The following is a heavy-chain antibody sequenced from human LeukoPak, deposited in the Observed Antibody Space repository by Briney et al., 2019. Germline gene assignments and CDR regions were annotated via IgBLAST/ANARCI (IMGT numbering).Heavy chain of an antibody. Sequence: PGGSLRLSCAASGFTFSSYAMSWVRQAPGKGLEWVSSISGSGGSTYYADSVKGRFTISRDNSKNTLCLQMNSLRAEDTAVYYCAKVDGVVVAARLAYFDYWGQGTLVTVSS. CDR2: ISGSGGST. J-gene: IGHJ4*02. CDR1: GFTFSSYA. CDR3: AKVDGVVVAARLAYFDY. D-gene: IGHD2-15*01. V-gene: IGHV3-23*01.